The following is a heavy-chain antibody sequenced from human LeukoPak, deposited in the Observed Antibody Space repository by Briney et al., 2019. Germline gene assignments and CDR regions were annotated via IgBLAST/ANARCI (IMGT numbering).Heavy chain of an antibody. CDR3: ARAMAVAGTAYYYGTDV. J-gene: IGHJ6*02. V-gene: IGHV3-30-3*01. CDR1: GFTFSSYA. D-gene: IGHD6-19*01. CDR2: ISYDGSNK. Sequence: GGSLRLSCAASGFTFSSYAMHWVRQAPGKGLEWVAVISYDGSNKYYADSVKGRFTISRDNSKNTLYLQMNSLRAEDTAVYYCARAMAVAGTAYYYGTDVWGQGTTVTVSS.